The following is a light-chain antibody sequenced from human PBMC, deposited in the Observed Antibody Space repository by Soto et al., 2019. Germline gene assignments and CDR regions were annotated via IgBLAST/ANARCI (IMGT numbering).Light chain of an antibody. Sequence: AIQMTQSPSSLSASVSDRVTITCRASQDIRNDLGWYQQKPGKAPKLLIYAASSLQSGVPSRVSGSGSGTDFPLTISSLQTEDFATYYCLQEYNYPRTFGQGTKVEFK. CDR3: LQEYNYPRT. J-gene: IGKJ1*01. CDR2: AAS. V-gene: IGKV1-6*01. CDR1: QDIRND.